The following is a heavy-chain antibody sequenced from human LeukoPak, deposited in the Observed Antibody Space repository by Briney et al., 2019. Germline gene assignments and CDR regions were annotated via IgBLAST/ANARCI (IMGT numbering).Heavy chain of an antibody. CDR1: GYTFTGYY. V-gene: IGHV1-2*02. J-gene: IGHJ4*02. D-gene: IGHD1-14*01. CDR3: ARGPPTAPVY. CDR2: IYPNSGAT. Sequence: EASVKVSCKASGYTFTGYYMHWVRQAPGQGLEWMGYIYPNSGATKYAQKFQGRVTMTRDTSISTAYMELSSLRSEDTAVYYCARGPPTAPVYWGQGTLVTVSS.